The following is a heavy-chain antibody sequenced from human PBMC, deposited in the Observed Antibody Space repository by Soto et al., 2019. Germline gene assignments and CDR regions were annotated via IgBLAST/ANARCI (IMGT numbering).Heavy chain of an antibody. J-gene: IGHJ3*02. CDR1: GFTFSLYA. V-gene: IGHV3-33*01. D-gene: IGHD3-16*01. CDR2: IWGDGSDK. CDR3: ARVPGEADAFDI. Sequence: GGSLRLSCAASGFTFSLYAIHWVRQAPGKGLEWVAAIWGDGSDKYYADSVKGRFTISRDNSKNTLYLQMNSLRAEDTAVYYCARVPGEADAFDIWGQGTMVTVSS.